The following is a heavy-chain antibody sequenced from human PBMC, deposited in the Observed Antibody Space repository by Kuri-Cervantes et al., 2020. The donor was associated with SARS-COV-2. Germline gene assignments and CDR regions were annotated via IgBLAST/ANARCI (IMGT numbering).Heavy chain of an antibody. J-gene: IGHJ4*02. CDR1: GYSISSGYY. Sequence: SETLSLTCAVSGYSISSGYYWGWIRQPPGKGLEWIGSIYHSGGTYYNPSLKSRVTISVDTSKNQFSLKLSSVTAADTAVYYCARADTAMVLFDYWGQGTLVTVSS. CDR2: IYHSGGT. CDR3: ARADTAMVLFDY. D-gene: IGHD5-18*01. V-gene: IGHV4-38-2*01.